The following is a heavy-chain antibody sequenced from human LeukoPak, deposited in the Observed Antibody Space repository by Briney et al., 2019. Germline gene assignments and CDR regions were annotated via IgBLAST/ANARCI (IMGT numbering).Heavy chain of an antibody. V-gene: IGHV4-61*02. Sequence: SETLSLTCTVSGGSISSGSYYWSWIRQPAGKGLEWIGRIYTSGSTNYNPSLKSRVTISVDTSKNQFSLKLSPVTAADTAVYYCARVRSGRDGYNKLDYWGQGTLVTVSS. D-gene: IGHD5-24*01. J-gene: IGHJ4*02. CDR3: ARVRSGRDGYNKLDY. CDR2: IYTSGST. CDR1: GGSISSGSYY.